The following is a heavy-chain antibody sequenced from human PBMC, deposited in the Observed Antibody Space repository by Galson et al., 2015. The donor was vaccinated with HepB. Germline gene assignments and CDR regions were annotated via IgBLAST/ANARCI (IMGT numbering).Heavy chain of an antibody. Sequence: SLRLSCAVSGFSFSDYYMDWVRQSPSKGLEWVARSRSKAHGYSTEYAASVKGRFIISRDDSRNSLYLQMNSLNTEDTAVYYCARHQAVALTQGPHLYGMGVWGQGTTVTVSS. CDR1: GFSFSDYY. J-gene: IGHJ6*02. D-gene: IGHD2-15*01. V-gene: IGHV3-72*01. CDR2: SRSKAHGYST. CDR3: ARHQAVALTQGPHLYGMGV.